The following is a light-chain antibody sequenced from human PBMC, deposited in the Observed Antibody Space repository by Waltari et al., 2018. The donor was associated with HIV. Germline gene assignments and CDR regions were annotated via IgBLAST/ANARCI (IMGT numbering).Light chain of an antibody. CDR2: KAS. J-gene: IGKJ1*01. CDR3: QQYSSQWT. Sequence: DIQMTQSPSTLSASVGDRVKITCRASQRISSWLAWYQQKPGKAPKLLIYKASNLETGVSSRFSGSGSGTEFTLTISSLQPDDIAIYYCQQYSSQWTFGQGTKVETK. V-gene: IGKV1-5*03. CDR1: QRISSW.